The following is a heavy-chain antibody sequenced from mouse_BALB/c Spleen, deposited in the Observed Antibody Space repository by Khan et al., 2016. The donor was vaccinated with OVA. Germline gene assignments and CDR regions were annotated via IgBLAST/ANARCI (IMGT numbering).Heavy chain of an antibody. CDR2: ISPGSGAT. CDR1: GYTFTDYY. Sequence: QVQLQQSGAELARPGASVKLSCKASGYTFTDYYINWVKQRTGQGLEWIGAISPGSGATYYNERFKGKATLTADKSTSTAYMQLSSLTSEASAVYFCARRNYFGYTFAYWGQGTLVTVSA. CDR3: ARRNYFGYTFAY. V-gene: IGHV1-77*01. J-gene: IGHJ3*01. D-gene: IGHD1-2*01.